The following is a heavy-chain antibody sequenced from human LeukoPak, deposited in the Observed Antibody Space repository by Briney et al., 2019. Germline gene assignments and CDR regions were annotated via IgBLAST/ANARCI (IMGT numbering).Heavy chain of an antibody. CDR3: ARGGGGGYSSSAFDY. Sequence: SETLSLTCTVSGGSISSYYWSWIRQPPGKGLEWIGYIYYSGSTNYNPSLKSRVTISVDTSKNQFSLKLSSVTAADTAVYYCARGGGGGYSSSAFDYWGQGTLVTVSS. V-gene: IGHV4-59*12. CDR1: GGSISSYY. D-gene: IGHD3-22*01. CDR2: IYYSGST. J-gene: IGHJ4*02.